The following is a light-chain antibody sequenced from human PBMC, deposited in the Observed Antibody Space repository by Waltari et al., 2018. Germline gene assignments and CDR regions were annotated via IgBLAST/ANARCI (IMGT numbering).Light chain of an antibody. V-gene: IGKV2-28*01. CDR1: QSLLHSNGYNY. CDR2: LGS. Sequence: DIVMTQSPLSLPVTPGEPASISCRSSQSLLHSNGYNYLDWYLQKPGQSPQVLIYLGSNRASGVPDRFSGSGSGTDFTLKISRVEAEDVGVYYCMQAIQARTFGQGTKVEVK. J-gene: IGKJ1*01. CDR3: MQAIQART.